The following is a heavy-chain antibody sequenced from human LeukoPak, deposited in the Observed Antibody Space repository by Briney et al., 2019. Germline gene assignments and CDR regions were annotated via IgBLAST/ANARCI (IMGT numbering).Heavy chain of an antibody. CDR1: GFTFSSYE. CDR3: ARDGQKNNWFDP. Sequence: PGGSLRLSCAASGFTFSSYEMNWVRQAPGKGLEWVSYISSSGSTIYYADSVKGRFTISRDNAKNSLYLQMNSLRAEDTAVYYCARDGQKNNWFDPWGQGTLVTVSS. CDR2: ISSSGSTI. D-gene: IGHD3/OR15-3a*01. J-gene: IGHJ5*02. V-gene: IGHV3-48*03.